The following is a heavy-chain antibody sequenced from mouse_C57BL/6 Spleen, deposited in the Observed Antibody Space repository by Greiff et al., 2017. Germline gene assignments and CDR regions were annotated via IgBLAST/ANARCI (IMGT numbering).Heavy chain of an antibody. J-gene: IGHJ2*01. CDR2: IHPNSGST. V-gene: IGHV1-64*01. Sequence: VQLQQPGAELVKPGASVKLSCKASGYTFTSYWMHWVKQRPGQGLEWIGMIHPNSGSTNYNEKFKSKATLTVDKSSSTAYMQLSSLTSEDAAVYYCARDGGKLLDYWGQGTTLTVSS. CDR3: ARDGGKLLDY. D-gene: IGHD2-3*01. CDR1: GYTFTSYW.